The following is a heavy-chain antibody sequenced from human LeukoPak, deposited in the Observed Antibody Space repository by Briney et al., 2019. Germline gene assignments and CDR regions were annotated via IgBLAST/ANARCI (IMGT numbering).Heavy chain of an antibody. CDR3: ARRLGGTSTGFDY. Sequence: SETLSLTCTVAGGSISSYYWSWIRQPPGKGLEWIGSIHYSGSTTYNPSLKSRVTISVDTSKNQFSLKLSSVTAADTAVYYCARRLGGTSTGFDYWGQGTLVTVSS. CDR1: GGSISSYY. CDR2: IHYSGST. V-gene: IGHV4-59*08. J-gene: IGHJ4*02. D-gene: IGHD2-2*01.